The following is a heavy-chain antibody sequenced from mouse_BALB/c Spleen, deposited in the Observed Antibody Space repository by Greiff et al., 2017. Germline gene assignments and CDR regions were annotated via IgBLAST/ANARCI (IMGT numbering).Heavy chain of an antibody. D-gene: IGHD1-1*01. V-gene: IGHV2-9*02. CDR1: GFSLTSYG. Sequence: QVQLKESGPGLVAPSQSLSITCTVSGFSLTSYGVHWVRQPPGKGLEWLGVIWAGGSTNYNSALMSRLSISKDNSKSQVFLKMNSLQANDTAIYYCARGDYYGSSPYWYFDVWGAGTTVTVSS. J-gene: IGHJ1*01. CDR2: IWAGGST. CDR3: ARGDYYGSSPYWYFDV.